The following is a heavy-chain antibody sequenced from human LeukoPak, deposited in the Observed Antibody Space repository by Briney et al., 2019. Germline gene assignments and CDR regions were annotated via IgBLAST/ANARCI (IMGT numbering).Heavy chain of an antibody. J-gene: IGHJ4*02. V-gene: IGHV3-23*01. CDR2: ISGNSGST. D-gene: IGHD1-26*01. Sequence: GGSLRLSCAASGFTFSSYAMSWVRQAPGKGLEWVSSISGNSGSTYYAASVKGRFTISRDNSKNTVYLQMNSLRAEDTAVYYCAKVSAWAMVGATYFDYWGQGTLVTVSS. CDR1: GFTFSSYA. CDR3: AKVSAWAMVGATYFDY.